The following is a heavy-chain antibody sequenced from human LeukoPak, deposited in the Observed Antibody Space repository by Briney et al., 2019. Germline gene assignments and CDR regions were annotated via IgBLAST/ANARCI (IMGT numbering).Heavy chain of an antibody. J-gene: IGHJ3*02. CDR3: ARGRDGYGDAFDI. CDR2: IYHSGST. CDR1: GGSISSSNW. D-gene: IGHD5-24*01. Sequence: PSETLSLTCAVSGGSISSSNWWSWVRQPPGKGLEWIGEIYHSGSTNYNPSLKSRVTISVDKSKNQFSLNLSSVTAADTAVYYCARGRDGYGDAFDIWGQGTMVTVSS. V-gene: IGHV4-4*02.